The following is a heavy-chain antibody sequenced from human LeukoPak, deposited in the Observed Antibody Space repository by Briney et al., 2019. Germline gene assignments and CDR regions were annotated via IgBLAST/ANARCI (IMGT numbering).Heavy chain of an antibody. J-gene: IGHJ4*02. V-gene: IGHV1-2*02. Sequence: ASVKVSCKASGYTFTGYYMHWVRQAPGQGLEWMGWINPNSGGTKYAQKFQGRVTMTRDTSTSTVYMELSSLRSEDTAVYYCARVSSPSTTGYYYPFDYWGQGTLVTVSS. CDR3: ARVSSPSTTGYYYPFDY. D-gene: IGHD3-22*01. CDR1: GYTFTGYY. CDR2: INPNSGGT.